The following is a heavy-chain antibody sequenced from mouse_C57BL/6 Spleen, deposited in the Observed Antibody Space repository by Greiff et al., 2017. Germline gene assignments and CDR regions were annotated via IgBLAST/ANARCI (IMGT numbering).Heavy chain of an antibody. Sequence: VQLQQPGAELVMPGASVKLSCKASGYTFTSYWMHWVKQRPGQGLEWIGEIDPSDSYTNYNQKFKGKSTLTVDKSSSTAYMQLSSLSSQDSAVYSWASLTTVVAHWYFDVWGTGTTVTVSS. D-gene: IGHD1-1*01. J-gene: IGHJ1*03. CDR3: ASLTTVVAHWYFDV. CDR1: GYTFTSYW. V-gene: IGHV1-69*01. CDR2: IDPSDSYT.